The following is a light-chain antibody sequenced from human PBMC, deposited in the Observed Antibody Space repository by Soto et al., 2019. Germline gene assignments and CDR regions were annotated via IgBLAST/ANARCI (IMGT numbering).Light chain of an antibody. CDR2: KVS. CDR1: QSINNW. J-gene: IGKJ1*01. Sequence: DFQMTQSPSTLSASVGDRVTITCRASQSINNWLAWYQRKPGQAPKLLIYKVSSLESGVPSRFSGSGSGTEFTLTIDSLQPDYSATYYCQQYYGPWTFGQGTKVEIK. V-gene: IGKV1-5*03. CDR3: QQYYGPWT.